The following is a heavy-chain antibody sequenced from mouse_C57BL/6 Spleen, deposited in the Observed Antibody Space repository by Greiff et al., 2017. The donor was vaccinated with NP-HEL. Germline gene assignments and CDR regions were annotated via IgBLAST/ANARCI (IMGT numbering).Heavy chain of an antibody. CDR2: INPNNGGT. D-gene: IGHD1-1*01. V-gene: IGHV1-26*01. CDR3: ARDKRYYFDY. J-gene: IGHJ2*01. CDR1: GYTFTDYY. Sequence: EVQLQQSGPELVKPGASVKISCKASGYTFTDYYMNWVKQSHGKSLEWIGDINPNNGGTSYNQKFKGKATLTVDKSSSTAYMELRSLTSEDSAVYYCARDKRYYFDYWGQGTTLTVSS.